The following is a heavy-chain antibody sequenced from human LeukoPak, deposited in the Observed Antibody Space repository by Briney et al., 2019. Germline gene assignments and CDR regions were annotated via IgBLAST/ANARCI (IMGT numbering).Heavy chain of an antibody. J-gene: IGHJ4*02. CDR1: GFTFSDYY. V-gene: IGHV3-11*01. CDR3: ARDSSKATDYYRSGSYPNY. Sequence: GGSLRLSCAASGFTFSDYYMSWIRQAPGKGLEWVSYISSSGSTIYYTDSVKGRFTISRDNAKNSLYLQMNSLSAEDTAVYYCARDSSKATDYYRSGSYPNYWGQGTLVTVSS. CDR2: ISSSGSTI. D-gene: IGHD3-10*01.